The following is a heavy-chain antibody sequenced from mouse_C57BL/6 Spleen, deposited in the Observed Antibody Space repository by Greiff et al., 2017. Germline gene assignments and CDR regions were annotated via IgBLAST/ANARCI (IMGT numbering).Heavy chain of an antibody. CDR3: ARQDHTLDGNYGDYYAMDY. V-gene: IGHV5-9*01. D-gene: IGHD2-1*01. CDR2: ICGGGGNT. J-gene: IGHJ4*01. CDR1: GFTFSSYT. Sequence: EVMLVASGGGLVKPGGSLKLSCAASGFTFSSYTMSWVRQTPEKRLEWVATICGGGGNTYYPDSVKGRFTFSRDNSKITLYLQMSSLRFEDTTLYYCARQDHTLDGNYGDYYAMDYWGQGTSVTVSS.